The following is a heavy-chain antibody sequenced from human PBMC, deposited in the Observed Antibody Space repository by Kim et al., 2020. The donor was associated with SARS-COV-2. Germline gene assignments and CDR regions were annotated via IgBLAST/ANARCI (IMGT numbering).Heavy chain of an antibody. V-gene: IGHV3-30*02. CDR3: AKEGYYGSGSMRPFDY. Sequence: SVKGRLTISRDNSKNTLYLQMDSLRAVDTAVYYCAKEGYYGSGSMRPFDYWGQGTLVTVSS. D-gene: IGHD3-10*01. J-gene: IGHJ4*02.